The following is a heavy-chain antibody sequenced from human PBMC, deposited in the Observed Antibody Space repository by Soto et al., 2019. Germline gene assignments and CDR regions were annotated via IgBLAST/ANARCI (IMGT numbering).Heavy chain of an antibody. V-gene: IGHV3-33*01. CDR2: IWYDGSNK. CDR1: GFTFSSYG. Sequence: QVQLVESGGGVVQPGRSLRLSCAASGFTFSSYGMHWVRQAPGKGLEWVAVIWYDGSNKYYADSVKGRFTISRDNSKNTLYLRMNSLRAEDTAVYYCARAGYCSGGSCYSVPVFDYWGQGTLVTVSS. J-gene: IGHJ4*02. CDR3: ARAGYCSGGSCYSVPVFDY. D-gene: IGHD2-15*01.